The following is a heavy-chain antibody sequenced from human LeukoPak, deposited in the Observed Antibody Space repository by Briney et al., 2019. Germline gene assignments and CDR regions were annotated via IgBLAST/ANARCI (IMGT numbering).Heavy chain of an antibody. D-gene: IGHD6-13*01. Sequence: SETLSLTCAVSGGSFSGYYWSWIRQPPGKGLEWIGQINHSGSTNYNPSLKSRVTISVDTSKDQFSLKLSSVTAADTAVYYCARVPARIAAAGKGWFDPGGQGTLATVSS. V-gene: IGHV4-34*01. CDR1: GGSFSGYY. CDR2: INHSGST. CDR3: ARVPARIAAAGKGWFDP. J-gene: IGHJ5*02.